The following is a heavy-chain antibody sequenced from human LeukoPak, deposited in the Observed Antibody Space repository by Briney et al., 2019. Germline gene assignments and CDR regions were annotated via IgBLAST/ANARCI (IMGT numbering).Heavy chain of an antibody. D-gene: IGHD3-22*01. CDR1: GGSFSCYY. Sequence: SETLSLTCAVYGGSFSCYYWSWIRHPPGKGLEWIGEINHSGSTNYNPSLKSRVTISVDTSKNQFSLKLSSVTAADTAVYYCASGYYDSSGYYYLDYWGQGTLVTVSS. V-gene: IGHV4-34*01. CDR2: INHSGST. J-gene: IGHJ4*02. CDR3: ASGYYDSSGYYYLDY.